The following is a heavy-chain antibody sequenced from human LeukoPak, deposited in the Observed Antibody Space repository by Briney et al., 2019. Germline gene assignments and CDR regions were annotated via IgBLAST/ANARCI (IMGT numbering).Heavy chain of an antibody. Sequence: PGGSLRLSCAASGFTFSSYSMNWVGQAPGKGLEWVSYISSSSSTIYYADSVKGRFTISRDNAKNSLYLQMNSLRAEDTAVYYCARGSGSYFPHFDYWGQGTLVTVSS. V-gene: IGHV3-48*01. J-gene: IGHJ4*02. CDR1: GFTFSSYS. D-gene: IGHD1-26*01. CDR3: ARGSGSYFPHFDY. CDR2: ISSSSSTI.